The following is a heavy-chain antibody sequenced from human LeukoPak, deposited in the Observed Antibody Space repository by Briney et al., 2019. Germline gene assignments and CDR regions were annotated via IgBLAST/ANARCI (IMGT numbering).Heavy chain of an antibody. CDR1: GYTFTSYY. CDR3: ARNYGGNSAFDY. CDR2: INPSGGST. J-gene: IGHJ4*02. Sequence: ASVKVSCKASGYTFTSYYMHWVLQAPGQGLEWMGIINPSGGSTSYAQKFRGRVTMTRDMSTSTVYMELSSLRSEDTAVYYCARNYGGNSAFDYWGQGTLVTVSS. D-gene: IGHD4-23*01. V-gene: IGHV1-46*01.